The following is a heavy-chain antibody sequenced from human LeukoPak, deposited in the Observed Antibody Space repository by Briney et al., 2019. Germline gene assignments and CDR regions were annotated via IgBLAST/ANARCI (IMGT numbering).Heavy chain of an antibody. J-gene: IGHJ5*02. D-gene: IGHD3-22*01. CDR3: AREGFWDYYDSSGSYGWFDP. Sequence: ASVKVSCKASGYTFTSYGISWVRQAPGQGLEWMGWISAYNGNTNYAQKLQGRVTMTTDTSTSTAYMELRSLRSDDTAVYYCAREGFWDYYDSSGSYGWFDPWGQGTLVTVSS. V-gene: IGHV1-18*01. CDR1: GYTFTSYG. CDR2: ISAYNGNT.